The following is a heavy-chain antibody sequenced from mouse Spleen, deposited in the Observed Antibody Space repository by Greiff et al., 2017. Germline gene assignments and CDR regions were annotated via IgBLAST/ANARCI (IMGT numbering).Heavy chain of an antibody. V-gene: IGHV6-3*01. CDR2: IRLKSDNYAT. CDR1: GFTFSNYW. J-gene: IGHJ2*01. Sequence: EVKVEESGGGLVQPGGSMKLSCVASGFTFSNYWMNWVRQSPEKGLEWVAQIRLKSDNYATHYAESVKGRFTISRDDSKSSVYLQMNNLRAEDTGIYYCTGRGRGYYFDYWGQGTTLTVSS. CDR3: TGRGRGYYFDY.